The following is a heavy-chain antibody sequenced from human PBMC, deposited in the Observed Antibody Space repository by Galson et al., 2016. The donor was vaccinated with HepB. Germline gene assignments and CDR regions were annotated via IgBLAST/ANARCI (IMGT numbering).Heavy chain of an antibody. V-gene: IGHV3-9*01. CDR3: TKATSSSWAGALDT. J-gene: IGHJ5*02. CDR2: ISWNSGTI. CDR1: GFTFDDYA. Sequence: SLRLSCAASGFTFDDYAMHWVRQAPGKGLEWVSGISWNSGTIDYADSVKGRFTISRDNAKNSLYLQMNSLRGEDTALYYCTKATSSSWAGALDTWGQGTLVAVSS. D-gene: IGHD6-13*01.